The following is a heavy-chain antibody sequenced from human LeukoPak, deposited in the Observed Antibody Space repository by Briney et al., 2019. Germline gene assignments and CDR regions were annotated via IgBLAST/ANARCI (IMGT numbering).Heavy chain of an antibody. CDR3: ATYSTRNAREFQS. Sequence: GGSLRLSCAASGFTFSSYWMSWVRQAPGKGLEWVANIKQDGSEKYYVDSVKGRFTISRDNAKMSLYLQMNSLRVEDTAVYYCATYSTRNAREFQSWGQGTLVTVSS. CDR1: GFTFSSYW. D-gene: IGHD4-11*01. J-gene: IGHJ1*01. V-gene: IGHV3-7*01. CDR2: IKQDGSEK.